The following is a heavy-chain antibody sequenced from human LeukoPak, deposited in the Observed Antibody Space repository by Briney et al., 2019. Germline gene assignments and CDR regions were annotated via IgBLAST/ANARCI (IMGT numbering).Heavy chain of an antibody. Sequence: PSETLCLSCGVSGVSMNGYYWIWVRQTAGKGLEWIGGLFTGGNAECNPSLKSRLTMSVQTSKTQFSLELTSVSAADTAIYYCARGLRWDSGNNWGREHWGQGVLVTVSS. CDR3: ARGLRWDSGNNWGREH. J-gene: IGHJ4*02. V-gene: IGHV4-4*07. CDR2: LFTGGNA. D-gene: IGHD4-23*01. CDR1: GVSMNGYY.